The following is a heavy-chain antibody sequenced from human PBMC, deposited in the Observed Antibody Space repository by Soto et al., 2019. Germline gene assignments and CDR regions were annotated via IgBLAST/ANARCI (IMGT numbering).Heavy chain of an antibody. CDR1: GFTVSRNY. J-gene: IGHJ5*02. D-gene: IGHD3-3*01. Sequence: EVQLVESGGGLVQPGGSLRLSCAASGFTVSRNYMSWVRQAPGKGLEWVSVIYSGGSTYYADSVNGRFTISRDNSKNTVYLQMNSLRAEDAAVYYCARQFGVDGASWFDPWGQGTLVTVSS. CDR3: ARQFGVDGASWFDP. CDR2: IYSGGST. V-gene: IGHV3-66*04.